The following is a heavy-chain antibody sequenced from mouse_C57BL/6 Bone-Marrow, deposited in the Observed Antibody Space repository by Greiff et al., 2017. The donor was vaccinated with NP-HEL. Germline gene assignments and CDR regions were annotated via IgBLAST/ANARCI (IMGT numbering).Heavy chain of an antibody. CDR2: SRNKANDYTT. CDR3: ARDLWSPFAY. D-gene: IGHD1-1*02. Sequence: EVKLVESGGGLVQSGRSLRLSCATSGFTFSDFYMEWVRQAPGKGLEWIAASRNKANDYTTEYSASVKGRFIVSRDTSQSILYLQMNALRAEDTAMYYCARDLWSPFAYWGQGTLVTVSA. CDR1: GFTFSDFY. V-gene: IGHV7-1*01. J-gene: IGHJ3*01.